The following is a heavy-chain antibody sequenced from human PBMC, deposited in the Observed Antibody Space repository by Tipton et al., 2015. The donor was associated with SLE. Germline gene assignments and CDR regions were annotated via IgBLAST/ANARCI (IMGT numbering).Heavy chain of an antibody. Sequence: TLSLTCTVSGGSITSRYWNWVRQPPGKGLEWIGYIYYSGTTSYNSSLKSRVTISVDTSKNQFSLKLSSVTAADTAVYYCAKGGYDNWFDPWGQGTLVTVSS. CDR1: GGSITSRY. J-gene: IGHJ5*02. D-gene: IGHD5-12*01. CDR3: AKGGYDNWFDP. V-gene: IGHV4-59*11. CDR2: IYYSGTT.